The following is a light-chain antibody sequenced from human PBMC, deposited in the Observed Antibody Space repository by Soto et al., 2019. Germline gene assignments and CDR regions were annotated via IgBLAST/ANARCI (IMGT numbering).Light chain of an antibody. J-gene: IGLJ3*02. CDR3: TSYTTSSTWV. Sequence: QSALTQPASVSGSSGQAITISCTGSSSDIGAYNYVSWHQHHPGKVPKLMISEVSNRPSGVSNRFSGSKSGNTASLTISGLQAEDKADYFCTSYTTSSTWVFGGGTKVTVL. CDR1: SSDIGAYNY. V-gene: IGLV2-14*01. CDR2: EVS.